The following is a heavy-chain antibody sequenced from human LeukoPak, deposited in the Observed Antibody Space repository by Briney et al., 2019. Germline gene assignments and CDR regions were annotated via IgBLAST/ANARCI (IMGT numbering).Heavy chain of an antibody. CDR3: AREGLDILTANRWFDP. D-gene: IGHD3-9*01. J-gene: IGHJ5*02. CDR2: IYYSGST. V-gene: IGHV4-61*01. Sequence: PSGTLSLTCAVSGGSISSSNWWSWIRQPPGKGLEWIGYIYYSGSTNYNPSLKSRVTISVDTSKNQFSLKLSSVTAADTAVYYCAREGLDILTANRWFDPWGQGTLVTVSS. CDR1: GGSISSSNW.